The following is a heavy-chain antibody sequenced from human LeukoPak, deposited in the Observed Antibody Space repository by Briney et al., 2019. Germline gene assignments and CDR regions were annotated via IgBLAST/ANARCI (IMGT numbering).Heavy chain of an antibody. CDR3: ARDAGWRLLDY. J-gene: IGHJ4*02. CDR2: ISWNSGSI. CDR1: GFTFDDYA. V-gene: IGHV3-9*01. Sequence: PGGSLRLSCAASGFTFDDYAMHCVRQAPGKGLEWVSGISWNSGSIGYADSVKGRFTISRDNAKNSLYLQMNNLRVEDTAVYYCARDAGWRLLDYWGRGTQVTVSS. D-gene: IGHD6-25*01.